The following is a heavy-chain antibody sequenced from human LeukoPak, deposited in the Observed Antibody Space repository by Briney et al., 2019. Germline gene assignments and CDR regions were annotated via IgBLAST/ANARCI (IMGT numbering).Heavy chain of an antibody. D-gene: IGHD6-19*01. CDR1: GGTFSSYA. CDR2: IIPILGIA. V-gene: IGHV1-69*04. CDR3: ARFSVAVAGIPPGDMDV. J-gene: IGHJ6*02. Sequence: GASVKVSCKASGGTFSSYAISWVRQAPGQGLEWMGRIIPILGIANYPQKFQGRVTITADKSTSTAYMERSSLRSEDTAVYYCARFSVAVAGIPPGDMDVWGQGTTVTVSS.